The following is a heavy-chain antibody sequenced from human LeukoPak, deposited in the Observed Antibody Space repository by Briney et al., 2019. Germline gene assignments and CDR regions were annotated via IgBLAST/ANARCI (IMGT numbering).Heavy chain of an antibody. Sequence: ASVKVSCKASGYTFTSYYMHWVRQAPGQGLEWMGIINPSGGSTSYAQKFQGRVTMTRDMSTSTVYMELSSLRSEDTAVYYCARDDGRYIDWLGHDAFDIWGQGTMVTVSS. J-gene: IGHJ3*02. V-gene: IGHV1-46*01. CDR3: ARDDGRYIDWLGHDAFDI. D-gene: IGHD3-9*01. CDR1: GYTFTSYY. CDR2: INPSGGST.